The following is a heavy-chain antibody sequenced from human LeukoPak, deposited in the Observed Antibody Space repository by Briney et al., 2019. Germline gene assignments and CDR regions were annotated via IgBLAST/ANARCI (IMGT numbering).Heavy chain of an antibody. CDR3: ARRQLSGAFDI. CDR2: IYYSGST. V-gene: IGHV4-39*01. J-gene: IGHJ3*02. Sequence: SETLPLTCTVSGGSISSSSYYWGWIRQPPGKGLEWIGSIYYSGSTYYNPSLKSRVTISVDTSKNQFSLKLSSVTAADTAVYYCARRQLSGAFDIWGQGTMVTVSS. CDR1: GGSISSSSYY. D-gene: IGHD3-16*02.